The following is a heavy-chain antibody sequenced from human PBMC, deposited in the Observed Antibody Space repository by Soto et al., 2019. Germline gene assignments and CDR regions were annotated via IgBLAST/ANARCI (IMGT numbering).Heavy chain of an antibody. CDR2: VYYTGST. CDR1: GGSSSGTY. D-gene: IGHD6-19*01. Sequence: SGTLSGTCIVSGGSSSGTYWSWIRQSPGKGLEWLGYVYYTGSTNYSPSLRSRVSISVDTSKNEFSLRLSSVTAADTAVYFCARSVAVPGAHIDYWGQGTQVTVSS. CDR3: ARSVAVPGAHIDY. V-gene: IGHV4-59*07. J-gene: IGHJ4*02.